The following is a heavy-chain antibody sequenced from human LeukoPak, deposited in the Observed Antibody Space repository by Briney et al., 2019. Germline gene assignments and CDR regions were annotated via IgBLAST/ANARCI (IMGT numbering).Heavy chain of an antibody. CDR1: GFTFSNYW. J-gene: IGHJ4*02. V-gene: IGHV3-7*03. Sequence: GGSLRLSCGASGFTFSNYWMSWVRQAPGKGLEWVINISQDGSGKNYADSVEGRFTISRDNAKNSLYLQMNSLRAEDTAMYYCARQMQSHGNFDSWGQGTLVTVSS. CDR2: ISQDGSGK. CDR3: ARQMQSHGNFDS. D-gene: IGHD1-26*01.